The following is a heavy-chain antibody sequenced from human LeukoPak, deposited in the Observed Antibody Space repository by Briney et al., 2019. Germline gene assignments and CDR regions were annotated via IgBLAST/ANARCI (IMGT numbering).Heavy chain of an antibody. J-gene: IGHJ4*02. CDR2: LRYDGSNK. D-gene: IGHD3-10*02. V-gene: IGHV3-30*02. Sequence: GGSLRLSCGASGFTFSSYGMHWVRQAPGKGLEWVAFLRYDGSNKYYADSVKGRFTISRDNSKNTLYLQMNGLRAEDTAVYYCVKDRSYMFGESFASFDYWGQGTLVTVSS. CDR3: VKDRSYMFGESFASFDY. CDR1: GFTFSSYG.